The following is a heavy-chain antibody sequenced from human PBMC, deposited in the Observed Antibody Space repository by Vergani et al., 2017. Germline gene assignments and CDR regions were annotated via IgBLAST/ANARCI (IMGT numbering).Heavy chain of an antibody. J-gene: IGHJ6*02. D-gene: IGHD4-17*01. CDR1: GAYVGSGGYY. V-gene: IGHV4-31*03. CDR2: IYYSGTT. CDR3: ARAPGGYGDYGVYYGWDV. Sequence: QVQLQESGPGLVKASQTLSLTCSVSGAYVGSGGYYWSWVRQRPGMGLDWIGYIYYSGTTYYNPSLESRLTISLDTSENHLSLKLTSVTAADTAVYYCARAPGGYGDYGVYYGWDVWGQGTTVIVSS.